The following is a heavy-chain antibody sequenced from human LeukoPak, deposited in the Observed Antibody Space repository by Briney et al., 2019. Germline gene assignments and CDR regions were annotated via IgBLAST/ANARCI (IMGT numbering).Heavy chain of an antibody. CDR1: GFTFSSYE. CDR2: ISSGGGTI. CDR3: AKHASLRYFDWFVDSRFDP. V-gene: IGHV3-48*03. Sequence: GGSLRLSCAASGFTFSSYEMNWVRQAPGKGLEWISYISSGGGTIYYADSVKGRFTISRDNSKNTLYLQMNSLRAEDTAVYYCAKHASLRYFDWFVDSRFDPWGQGTLVTVSS. D-gene: IGHD3-9*01. J-gene: IGHJ5*02.